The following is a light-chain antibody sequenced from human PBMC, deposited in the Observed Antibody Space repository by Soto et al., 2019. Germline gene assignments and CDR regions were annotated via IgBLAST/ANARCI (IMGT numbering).Light chain of an antibody. Sequence: EIVMTQSPATLSVSPGERATLSCSASESVSSNLAWYQQRPGQAPRLVIYGASTRATGIPARFSGGGSGTEFTLTISSLQSEDFAVYYCQQYNNWPRTFGPGTKVDI. CDR3: QQYNNWPRT. CDR1: ESVSSN. J-gene: IGKJ3*01. CDR2: GAS. V-gene: IGKV3-15*01.